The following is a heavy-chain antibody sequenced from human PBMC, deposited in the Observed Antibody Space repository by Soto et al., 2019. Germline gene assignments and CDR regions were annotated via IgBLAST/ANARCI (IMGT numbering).Heavy chain of an antibody. D-gene: IGHD3-10*01. Sequence: GGSLRLSCVASGFTFSSYAMNWVRQAPGKGLEWVSEVSGSGGSTYYADSVKGRFTISGDNSRNTSSLQMNSLRPEDTAIYYCAKLSGVGYYYYMDVWGKGTTVTVSS. CDR1: GFTFSSYA. CDR2: VSGSGGST. V-gene: IGHV3-23*01. CDR3: AKLSGVGYYYYMDV. J-gene: IGHJ6*03.